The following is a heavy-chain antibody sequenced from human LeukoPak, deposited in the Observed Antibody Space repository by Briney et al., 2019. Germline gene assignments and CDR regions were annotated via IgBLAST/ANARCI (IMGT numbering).Heavy chain of an antibody. J-gene: IGHJ4*02. V-gene: IGHV3-74*01. CDR3: ARAGDYGDYYFDY. D-gene: IGHD4-17*01. CDR2: INGDGSST. Sequence: PGGSLRLSCAASGFTFSSCWIHWVRQAPGKGLVWVSRINGDGSSTSYAASVRGRFTISRDNAKNTLYLQMNSLRAEDTAVYYCARAGDYGDYYFDYWGQGTLVTVPS. CDR1: GFTFSSCW.